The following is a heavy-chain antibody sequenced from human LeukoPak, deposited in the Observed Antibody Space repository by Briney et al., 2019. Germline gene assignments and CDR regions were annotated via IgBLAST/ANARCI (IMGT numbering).Heavy chain of an antibody. CDR2: IYYSGST. Sequence: SETLSLTCTVSGGSISSYYWSWIRQPPGKGLEWIGYIYYSGSTNYNPSLKSRVTISVDTSKNQFSLKLSSVTAADTAVYYCARGTSSXXXFGYYFDYWGQGTLVTV. CDR1: GGSISSYY. CDR3: ARGTSSXXXFGYYFDY. J-gene: IGHJ4*02. D-gene: IGHD6-13*01. V-gene: IGHV4-59*01.